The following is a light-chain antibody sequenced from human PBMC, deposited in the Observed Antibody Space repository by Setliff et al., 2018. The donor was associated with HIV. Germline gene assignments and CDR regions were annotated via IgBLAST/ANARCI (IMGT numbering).Light chain of an antibody. J-gene: IGLJ1*01. CDR1: SSDVGSYKL. Sequence: QSALAQPASVSGSPGRSITISCTGTSSDVGSYKLVSWYQQHPGKAPKVMIYEVTKRPSGVSNRFSGSKSANTASLTISGLQAEDEADYYCCSYAGSGTLYVFGTGTKVTV. V-gene: IGLV2-23*02. CDR2: EVT. CDR3: CSYAGSGTLYV.